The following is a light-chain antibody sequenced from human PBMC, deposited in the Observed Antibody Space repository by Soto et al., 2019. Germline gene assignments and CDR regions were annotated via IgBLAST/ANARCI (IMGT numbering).Light chain of an antibody. CDR1: QSVGSY. CDR2: DAF. V-gene: IGKV3-11*01. J-gene: IGKJ1*01. CDR3: QQYNSYSGWT. Sequence: EIVLTQSPATLSLSPGERATLSCRASQSVGSYFAWYQQKPGQAPRLLIYDAFSRATGIPARFSGSGSGTDFTLTISSLQPDDFATYYCQQYNSYSGWTFGQGTKVEIK.